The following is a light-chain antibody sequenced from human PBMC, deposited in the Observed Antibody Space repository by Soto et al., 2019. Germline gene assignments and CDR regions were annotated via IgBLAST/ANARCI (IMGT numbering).Light chain of an antibody. CDR2: DAS. V-gene: IGKV3-11*01. J-gene: IGKJ1*01. CDR1: QSVSSY. CDR3: QQRSNWRRT. Sequence: EIVLTQSPATLSLSPGERATLSCRASQSVSSYLAWYQQKPGQAPRLLIYDASNRATGIPARFSGSGSGTDFTLTISSLEPEDFAVYYCQQRSNWRRTFGQGTKV.